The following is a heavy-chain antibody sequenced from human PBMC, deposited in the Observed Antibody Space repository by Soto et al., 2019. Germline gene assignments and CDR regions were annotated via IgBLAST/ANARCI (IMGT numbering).Heavy chain of an antibody. CDR1: GYTFSNYA. CDR2: INAGNGNT. Sequence: ASGKVSCKASGYTFSNYAMHWVCQAPGQRLEWMGWINAGNGNTKYSQKFQGRVTITRDKSASTAYMELSSLRSEDTAVYYCAIMTTVTTFDYWGQGTLVTVSS. V-gene: IGHV1-3*01. J-gene: IGHJ4*02. D-gene: IGHD4-17*01. CDR3: AIMTTVTTFDY.